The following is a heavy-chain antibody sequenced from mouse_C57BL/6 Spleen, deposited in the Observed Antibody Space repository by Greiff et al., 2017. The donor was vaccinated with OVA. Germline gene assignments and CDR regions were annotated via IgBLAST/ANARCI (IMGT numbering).Heavy chain of an antibody. Sequence: EVQLLESGPGLVKPSQSLSLTCSVTGYSITSGYYWNWIRQFPGNKLEWMGYISYDGSNNYNPSLKNRISITRDTSKNQFFLKLNSVTTEDTATYYGARDLLDYWGQGTTLTVSS. CDR2: ISYDGSN. J-gene: IGHJ2*01. V-gene: IGHV3-6*01. D-gene: IGHD2-1*01. CDR3: ARDLLDY. CDR1: GYSITSGYY.